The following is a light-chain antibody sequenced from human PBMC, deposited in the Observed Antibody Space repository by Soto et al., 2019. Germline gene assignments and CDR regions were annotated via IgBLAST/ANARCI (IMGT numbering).Light chain of an antibody. Sequence: IVLTQSPGTLSLSPGERATLSCRASQRVTSNYLAWYQQRPGQAPRLLIFGASIRDTGLPDRFSGSGSGTDFTLTISRLEPEDFEVYYCQPYGSSPGTLGQGTKVDIK. CDR2: GAS. CDR1: QRVTSNY. CDR3: QPYGSSPGT. V-gene: IGKV3-20*01. J-gene: IGKJ1*01.